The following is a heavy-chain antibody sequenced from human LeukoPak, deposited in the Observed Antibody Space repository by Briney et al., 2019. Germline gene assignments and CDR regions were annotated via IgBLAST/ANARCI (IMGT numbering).Heavy chain of an antibody. CDR1: GFTFSGSA. V-gene: IGHV3-73*01. Sequence: GGSLRLSCAASGFTFSGSAMHWVRQASGKGLEWVGRIRSKANSYATAYAASVKGRFTISRDDSKNTAYLQMNSLKTEDTAVYYCTRDSGYDNPLDYWGQGTLVTVSS. J-gene: IGHJ4*02. CDR3: TRDSGYDNPLDY. D-gene: IGHD5-12*01. CDR2: IRSKANSYAT.